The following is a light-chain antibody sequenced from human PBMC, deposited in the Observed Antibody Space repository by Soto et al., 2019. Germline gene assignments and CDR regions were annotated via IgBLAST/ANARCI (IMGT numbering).Light chain of an antibody. CDR3: QQFYDYPLT. CDR1: QSVSRY. J-gene: IGKJ4*01. V-gene: IGKV3-15*01. Sequence: ELVLTQPPATLSLSPGERGTLSCRASQSVSRYLAWYQQKPGQATRILIYGASTRDTGIPDRFSGSGSGTEFTLTISTLQPEDCATYYCQQFYDYPLTFGGGTKVDIK. CDR2: GAS.